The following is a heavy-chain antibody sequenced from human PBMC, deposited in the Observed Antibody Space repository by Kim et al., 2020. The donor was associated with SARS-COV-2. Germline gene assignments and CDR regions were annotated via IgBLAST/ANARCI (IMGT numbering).Heavy chain of an antibody. J-gene: IGHJ4*02. D-gene: IGHD3-10*02. Sequence: SETLSLTCSVSGGSFGGYFWSWIRQSPGKGLEWLGSVSYSGKHSHNPSLKSRVIISVDTAENQFSLMLTSVTAADTAAYFCAREVRHGGISMFVDYLVRG. CDR3: AREVRHGGISMFVDY. V-gene: IGHV4-59*01. CDR1: GGSFGGYF. CDR2: VSYSGKH.